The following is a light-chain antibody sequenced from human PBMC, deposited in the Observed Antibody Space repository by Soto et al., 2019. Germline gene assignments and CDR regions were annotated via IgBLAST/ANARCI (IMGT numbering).Light chain of an antibody. J-gene: IGKJ1*01. Sequence: EIVLTQSPGTLSLSPGERATLSCRASQSVSSNYFAWYQQKPGQAPRLLIYGISIRATGIQDRFSGSGSGTDFTLNISRMETEDFAVYYCEKYGSSPRTFGQGTKVDIK. V-gene: IGKV3-20*01. CDR1: QSVSSNY. CDR3: EKYGSSPRT. CDR2: GIS.